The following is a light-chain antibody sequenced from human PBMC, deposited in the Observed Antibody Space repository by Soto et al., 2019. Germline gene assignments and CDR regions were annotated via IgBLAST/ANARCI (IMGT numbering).Light chain of an antibody. V-gene: IGKV3-20*01. Sequence: EIVLTQSPGTLSLSPGERATLSCRASQSISATFLAWYQQKPGQAPRLLIYGPSGRSIGIPDRFSGSGSGTDFSLTINRLESEDFAVYYCQHYATSRPKVTLGRGTKVEIK. CDR1: QSISATF. CDR3: QHYATSRPKVT. CDR2: GPS. J-gene: IGKJ4*01.